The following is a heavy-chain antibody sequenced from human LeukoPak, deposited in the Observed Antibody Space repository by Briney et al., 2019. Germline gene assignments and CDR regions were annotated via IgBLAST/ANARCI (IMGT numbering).Heavy chain of an antibody. V-gene: IGHV4-59*11. CDR3: ARYDSSGYNSY. J-gene: IGHJ4*02. Sequence: SGTLSLTCTVSSASISSHSWSWVRQPPGKRLEWIGYIYYTGSTNYNPSLKSRLTISIDTSKNQFSLTLSSVTAADTAVYYCARYDSSGYNSYWGQGTLVTVSS. CDR2: IYYTGST. D-gene: IGHD3-22*01. CDR1: SASISSHS.